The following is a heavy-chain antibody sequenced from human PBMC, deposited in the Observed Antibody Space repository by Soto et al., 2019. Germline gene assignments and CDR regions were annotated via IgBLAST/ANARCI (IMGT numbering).Heavy chain of an antibody. Sequence: GGSLRLSCAASGFTFSGSAMHWVRQASGKGLEWVGRIRSKANSYATAYAASAKGRFTISRDDSKNTAYLQMNSLKTEDTAVYYCTRSYSSSDYYSYYYMDVWGKGTTVTVSS. CDR2: IRSKANSYAT. V-gene: IGHV3-73*01. CDR3: TRSYSSSDYYSYYYMDV. CDR1: GFTFSGSA. J-gene: IGHJ6*03. D-gene: IGHD6-6*01.